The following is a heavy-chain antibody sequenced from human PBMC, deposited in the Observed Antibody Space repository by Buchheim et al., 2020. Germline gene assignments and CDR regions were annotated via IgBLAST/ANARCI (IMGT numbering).Heavy chain of an antibody. CDR3: ARGSILLWFGELSYYYYGMDV. D-gene: IGHD3-10*01. CDR2: INHSGST. J-gene: IGHJ6*02. CDR1: GGSFSGYY. Sequence: QVQLQQWGAGLLKPSETLSLTCAVYGGSFSGYYWSWIRQPPGKGLEWIGEINHSGSTNYNPSLKSRVTISVDTSTNQFSLKLSSVTAADTAVYYCARGSILLWFGELSYYYYGMDVWGQGTT. V-gene: IGHV4-34*01.